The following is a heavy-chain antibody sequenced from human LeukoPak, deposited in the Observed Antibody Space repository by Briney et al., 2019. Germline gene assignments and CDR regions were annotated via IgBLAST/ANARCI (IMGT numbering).Heavy chain of an antibody. J-gene: IGHJ4*02. CDR3: ARWAGVTDY. CDR2: IKQDGSEE. D-gene: IGHD5-18*01. Sequence: GGSLRLSCAASGFTFSGYWMQWVRQAPGKGPEWVANIKQDGSEEYYADSVKGRFTISRDNGKNSLNLQMNSLRAEDTAVYYCARWAGVTDYWGQGTLVTVSS. V-gene: IGHV3-7*01. CDR1: GFTFSGYW.